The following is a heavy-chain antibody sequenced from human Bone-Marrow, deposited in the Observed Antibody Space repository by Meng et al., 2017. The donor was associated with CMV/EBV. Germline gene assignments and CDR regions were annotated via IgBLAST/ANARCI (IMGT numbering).Heavy chain of an antibody. D-gene: IGHD5-18*01. V-gene: IGHV3-20*01. CDR2: INWNGGST. Sequence: GESLKISCAASGFTFSNAWMSWVRQAPGKGLEWVSGINWNGGSTGYADSVKGRFTISRDNAKNSLYLQMNSLRAEDTALYHCARGAGTAMAPAGYWGQGTLVTVSS. J-gene: IGHJ4*02. CDR3: ARGAGTAMAPAGY. CDR1: GFTFSNAW.